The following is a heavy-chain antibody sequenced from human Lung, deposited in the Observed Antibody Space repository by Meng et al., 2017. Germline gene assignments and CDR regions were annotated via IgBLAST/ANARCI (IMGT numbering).Heavy chain of an antibody. CDR2: INRDGTKP. Sequence: VQLGESGGGLVPPGGSLRLSCAASGFTFPDHWMHWVRQGPGKGLVWVSRINRDGTKPTYADSVKGRFTISRDNAKNTLYLQMNNLRAEDTAFYYCTNDRLNHWGQGALVTVSS. D-gene: IGHD1-1*01. V-gene: IGHV3-74*01. CDR1: GFTFPDHW. CDR3: TNDRLNH. J-gene: IGHJ1*01.